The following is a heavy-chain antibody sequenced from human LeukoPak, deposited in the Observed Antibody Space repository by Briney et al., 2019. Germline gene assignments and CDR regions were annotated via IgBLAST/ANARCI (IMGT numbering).Heavy chain of an antibody. Sequence: ASVKVSCKASGYTFTSYGISWVRQAPGQGLEWMGWISAYNGNTNYAQKLQGRVTMTTDTSTSTAYMELRSLRSDDTAVYYCARDLRDFSSPHFAYWGQGTLVTVSS. J-gene: IGHJ4*02. D-gene: IGHD6-6*01. CDR2: ISAYNGNT. CDR3: ARDLRDFSSPHFAY. V-gene: IGHV1-18*01. CDR1: GYTFTSYG.